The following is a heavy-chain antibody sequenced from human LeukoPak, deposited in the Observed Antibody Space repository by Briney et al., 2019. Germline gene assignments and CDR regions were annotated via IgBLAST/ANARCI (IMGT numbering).Heavy chain of an antibody. J-gene: IGHJ4*02. D-gene: IGHD5-18*01. Sequence: GGSLTLPCAVSGFSFRSYSLLWLRQPPAKGLDWVSTITGERTYIRYAGSVRGRFTISRDNAKSSLYLQMNSLRVEDTAVYYCARDCESGDSYGLCWGQGTLVTVSS. CDR3: ARDCESGDSYGLC. CDR1: GFSFRSYS. CDR2: ITGERTYI. V-gene: IGHV3-21*01.